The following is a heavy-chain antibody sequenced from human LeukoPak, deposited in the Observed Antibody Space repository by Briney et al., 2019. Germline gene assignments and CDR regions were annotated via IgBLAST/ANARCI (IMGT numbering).Heavy chain of an antibody. CDR3: ANPASGYCGGDCYFFDY. V-gene: IGHV3-23*01. J-gene: IGHJ4*02. Sequence: GGSLRLSCAASGFTFSNYAMSWLRQAPGKGLKWVSAISGSGGSTYDADSVKRRFTISRDNSKNTLYLQMNSLRAEDTAVYYCANPASGYCGGDCYFFDYWGQGTLVTVSS. CDR1: GFTFSNYA. D-gene: IGHD2-21*01. CDR2: ISGSGGST.